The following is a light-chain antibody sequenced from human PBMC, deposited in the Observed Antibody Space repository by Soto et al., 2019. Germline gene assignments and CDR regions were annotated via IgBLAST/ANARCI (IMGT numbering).Light chain of an antibody. J-gene: IGKJ4*01. Sequence: EIVLTQSPGSLSLSLGERATLSCRASRSVSSSYLAWYHQKPGQAPRLLIFGASIRATGIPDRFSGSGSGTDFTLSISRLEPEDFAVYFCQQYSSSPTFGGGTKVEIK. CDR1: RSVSSSY. V-gene: IGKV3-20*01. CDR3: QQYSSSPT. CDR2: GAS.